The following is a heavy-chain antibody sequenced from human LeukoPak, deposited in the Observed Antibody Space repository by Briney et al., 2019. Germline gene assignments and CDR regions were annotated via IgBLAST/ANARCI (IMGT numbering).Heavy chain of an antibody. CDR3: ARGPREGYSNSIDY. V-gene: IGHV3-20*04. CDR2: INWNGAST. D-gene: IGHD4-11*01. J-gene: IGHJ4*02. CDR1: GFTFDDYG. Sequence: PGGSLRLSCAASGFTFDDYGMSWVRQAPGKGLEWVSGINWNGASTGYADSVKGRFTISRDNAKNSLYLQMNSLRAEDTALYYCARGPREGYSNSIDYWGQGTLVTVSS.